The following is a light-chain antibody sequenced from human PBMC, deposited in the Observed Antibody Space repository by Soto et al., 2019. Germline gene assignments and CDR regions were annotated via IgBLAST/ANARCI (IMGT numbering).Light chain of an antibody. Sequence: QSALTQPASVSGSPGQSITISCTGTSSDVGSYNLVSWYQLHPGKAPKLMIYDGRKRPSGVSNRFSGAKSGNTASLTISGLQAEDESDYDCGSYAGSSTVFGGGTKLTVL. CDR2: DGR. CDR3: GSYAGSSTV. J-gene: IGLJ2*01. CDR1: SSDVGSYNL. V-gene: IGLV2-23*01.